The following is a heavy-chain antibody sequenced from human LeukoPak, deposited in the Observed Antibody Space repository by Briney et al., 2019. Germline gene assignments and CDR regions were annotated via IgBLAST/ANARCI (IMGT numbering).Heavy chain of an antibody. V-gene: IGHV4-4*07. CDR3: ARELRGSWPFDY. D-gene: IGHD1-26*01. CDR1: GGSISSYY. Sequence: SETLSLTCTVSGGSISSYYWSWVRQPAGKGLEWIGRIYTSGSTNYNPSLKSRVTMSVDTSKNQFSLKLGSVTAADTAVYYCARELRGSWPFDYWGQGTLVTVSS. J-gene: IGHJ4*02. CDR2: IYTSGST.